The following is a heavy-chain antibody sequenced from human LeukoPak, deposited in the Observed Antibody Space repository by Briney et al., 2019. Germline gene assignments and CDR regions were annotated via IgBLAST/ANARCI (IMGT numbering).Heavy chain of an antibody. CDR3: ARGDYYDSSGYHPRAFDI. D-gene: IGHD3-22*01. Sequence: PSETLSLTCTVSGGSITFYYWSWIRQPPGKGLEWIGYIYYTGSTNYNPSLKGRVTISVDTSKNQFSLKLNSVTAADTAVYYCARGDYYDSSGYHPRAFDIWGQGTMVTVSS. CDR1: GGSITFYY. V-gene: IGHV4-59*01. J-gene: IGHJ3*02. CDR2: IYYTGST.